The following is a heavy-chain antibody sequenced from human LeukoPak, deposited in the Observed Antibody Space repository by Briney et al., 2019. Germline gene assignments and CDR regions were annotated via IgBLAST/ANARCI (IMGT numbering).Heavy chain of an antibody. Sequence: PSETLSLTCTVSGGSISSSSYYWGWIRQPPGKGLEWIGSIYYSGSTYYNPSLKSRVTISVDTSKNQFSLKLSSVTAADTAVYYCARSFARVTGYWGQGTLVTVSS. V-gene: IGHV4-39*01. CDR2: IYYSGST. J-gene: IGHJ4*02. CDR3: ARSFARVTGY. D-gene: IGHD2-21*02. CDR1: GGSISSSSYY.